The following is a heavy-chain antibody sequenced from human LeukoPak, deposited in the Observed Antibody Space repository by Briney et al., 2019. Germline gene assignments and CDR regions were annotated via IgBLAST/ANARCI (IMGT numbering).Heavy chain of an antibody. CDR1: GYTFTSYA. Sequence: ASVKVSCKASGYTFTSYAMHWVRQAPGQRLEWMGWINAGNGNTKYSQEFQGRVTITRDTSASTAYMELSSLRSEDMAVYYCARGTYYDFWSGYQPFDYWGQGTLVTVSS. V-gene: IGHV1-3*03. CDR2: INAGNGNT. D-gene: IGHD3-3*01. CDR3: ARGTYYDFWSGYQPFDY. J-gene: IGHJ4*02.